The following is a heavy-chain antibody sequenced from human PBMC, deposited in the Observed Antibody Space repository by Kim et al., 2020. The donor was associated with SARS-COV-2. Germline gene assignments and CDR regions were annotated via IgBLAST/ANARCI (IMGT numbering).Heavy chain of an antibody. J-gene: IGHJ3*02. CDR2: VKGRNGGT. V-gene: IGHV1-2*02. Sequence: ASVKVSCKTSGYTFTDHFIHWVRQAPGLGLEWMGWVKGRNGGTKNLQKFQGRVTMTRDTSSGTAHMELRGLKFDDTAVYYCAREGVTKAFDMWGQGTVLIVSS. D-gene: IGHD2-21*02. CDR3: AREGVTKAFDM. CDR1: GYTFTDHF.